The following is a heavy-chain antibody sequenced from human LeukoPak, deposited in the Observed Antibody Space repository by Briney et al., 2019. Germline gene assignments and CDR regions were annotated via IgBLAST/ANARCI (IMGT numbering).Heavy chain of an antibody. CDR3: AREIAGDYMDV. J-gene: IGHJ6*03. D-gene: IGHD6-13*01. CDR2: IYHSGST. CDR1: GGSISSYY. Sequence: PSETLSLTCTVSGGSISSYYWSWIRQPPGKGLEWIGYIYHSGSTYYNPPLKSRVTISVDRSKNQFSLKLSSVTAADTAVYYCAREIAGDYMDVWGKGTTVTVSS. V-gene: IGHV4-59*12.